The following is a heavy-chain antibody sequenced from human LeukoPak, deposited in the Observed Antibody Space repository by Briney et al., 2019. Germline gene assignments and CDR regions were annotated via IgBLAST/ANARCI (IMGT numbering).Heavy chain of an antibody. J-gene: IGHJ5*02. CDR3: AKDQTAAGNLDP. V-gene: IGHV3-30*18. D-gene: IGHD6-13*01. CDR2: ISYDGSNK. Sequence: GGSLRLSCAASGFTFSSYGMHWVRQAPGKGLEWVAVISYDGSNKYYADSVKGRFTISRDNSKNTLYLQMNSLRAEDTAVYYCAKDQTAAGNLDPWGQGTLVTVSS. CDR1: GFTFSSYG.